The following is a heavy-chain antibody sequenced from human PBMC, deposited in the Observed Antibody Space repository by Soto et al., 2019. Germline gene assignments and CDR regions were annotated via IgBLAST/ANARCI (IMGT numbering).Heavy chain of an antibody. J-gene: IGHJ6*02. CDR1: GGSISVGYY. V-gene: IGHV4-31*11. Sequence: KPSETLSLTCDVSGGSISVGYYWTWIRQLPGKGLEWIGYIHHSGTTYFNPSLKSRVTISVDTSKSQFSLKLTSVTAADTAVYYCVREHRRYYYYGLDVWGQGTTVTVSS. CDR2: IHHSGTT. CDR3: VREHRRYYYYGLDV.